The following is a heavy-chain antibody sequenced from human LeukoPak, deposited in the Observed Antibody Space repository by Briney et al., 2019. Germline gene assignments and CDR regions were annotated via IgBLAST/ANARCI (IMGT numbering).Heavy chain of an antibody. CDR3: ARDTSPPVEMATTFDY. D-gene: IGHD5-24*01. CDR1: GFTFSSYA. V-gene: IGHV3-23*01. Sequence: GGSLRLSCAASGFTFSSYAMSWVRQAPGKGLEWVSAISGSGGSTYYADSVKGRFTISRDNAKNSLYLQMNSLRAEDTAVYYCARDTSPPVEMATTFDYWGQGTLVTVSS. J-gene: IGHJ4*02. CDR2: ISGSGGST.